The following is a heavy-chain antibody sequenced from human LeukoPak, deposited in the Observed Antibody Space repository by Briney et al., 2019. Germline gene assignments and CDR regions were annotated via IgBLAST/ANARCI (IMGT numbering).Heavy chain of an antibody. CDR3: AKGYDILTGYQSWFDP. CDR2: ISGSGGST. J-gene: IGHJ5*02. V-gene: IGHV3-23*01. D-gene: IGHD3-9*01. CDR1: GFTFGSYA. Sequence: GGSLRLSCAASGFTFGSYAMSWVRQAPGKGLEWVSAISGSGGSTYYADSVKGRFTISRDNSKNTLYLQMNSLRAEDTAVYYCAKGYDILTGYQSWFDPRGQGTLVTVSS.